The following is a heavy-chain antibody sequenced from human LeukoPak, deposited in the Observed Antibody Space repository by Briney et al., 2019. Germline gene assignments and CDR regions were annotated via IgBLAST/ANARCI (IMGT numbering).Heavy chain of an antibody. V-gene: IGHV3-30*04. CDR3: ARNPPTRSRLLHYYYYGMDV. Sequence: GRSLRLSCAASGFTFSSYAMHWVRQAPGKGLEWVAVISYDGSNKYYADSVKGRFTISRDNSKNTLYLQMNSLRAEDTAVYYCARNPPTRSRLLHYYYYGMDVWGKGTTVTVSS. CDR1: GFTFSSYA. D-gene: IGHD2-15*01. CDR2: ISYDGSNK. J-gene: IGHJ6*04.